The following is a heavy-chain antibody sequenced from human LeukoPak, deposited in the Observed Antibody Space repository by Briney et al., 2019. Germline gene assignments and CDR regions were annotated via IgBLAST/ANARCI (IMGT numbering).Heavy chain of an antibody. Sequence: GGSLRLSCAASGFTFSSYWMSWVRQAPGKGLEWVAVIWYDGSNKYYADSVKGRFTISRDNSKNTLYLQMNSLRAEDTAVYYCARTYSGYVDYWGQGTLVTVSS. V-gene: IGHV3-33*08. CDR1: GFTFSSYW. CDR2: IWYDGSNK. D-gene: IGHD1-26*01. J-gene: IGHJ4*02. CDR3: ARTYSGYVDY.